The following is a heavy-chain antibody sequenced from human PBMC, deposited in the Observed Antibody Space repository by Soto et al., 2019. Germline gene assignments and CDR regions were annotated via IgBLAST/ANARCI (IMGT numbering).Heavy chain of an antibody. CDR2: LYDVDGS. V-gene: IGHV3-53*01. Sequence: DVQLVESGGGLIQPGESLRLSCAAFGLTISGKKYVAWVRQAPGKGLEWVSALYDVDGSFYADSVTGRFATSSDSSKTTVYLQMNDLRPDDTAVYYCATWHEREHAFDVWGQGTTVTISS. CDR1: GLTISGKKY. D-gene: IGHD1-1*01. J-gene: IGHJ3*01. CDR3: ATWHEREHAFDV.